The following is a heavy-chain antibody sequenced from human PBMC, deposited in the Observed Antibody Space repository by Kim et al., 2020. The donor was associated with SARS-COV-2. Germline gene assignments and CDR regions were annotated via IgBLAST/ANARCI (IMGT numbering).Heavy chain of an antibody. D-gene: IGHD6-19*01. CDR1: GYTFTSYA. CDR3: ARVGQWLGWFDP. V-gene: IGHV1-3*01. Sequence: ASVKVSCKASGYTFTSYAMHWVRQAPGQRLEWMGWINAGNGNTKYSQKFQGRVTITRDTSASTAYMELSSLRSEDTAVYYCARVGQWLGWFDPWGQGTLVTVSS. CDR2: INAGNGNT. J-gene: IGHJ5*02.